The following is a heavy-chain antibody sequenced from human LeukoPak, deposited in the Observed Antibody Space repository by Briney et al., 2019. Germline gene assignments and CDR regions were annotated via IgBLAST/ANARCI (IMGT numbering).Heavy chain of an antibody. J-gene: IGHJ6*02. V-gene: IGHV4-59*01. Sequence: SETLSLTCSVSGGSISGYYWTWIRQPPGKGLEWIGYIYYSGSTNYNPSLKSRVTISVDTSKNQFSLKLSSVTAADTAVYYCARGWWTTDAYGYYYYGMDVWGQGTTVTVSS. CDR2: IYYSGST. CDR1: GGSISGYY. D-gene: IGHD3-10*01. CDR3: ARGWWTTDAYGYYYYGMDV.